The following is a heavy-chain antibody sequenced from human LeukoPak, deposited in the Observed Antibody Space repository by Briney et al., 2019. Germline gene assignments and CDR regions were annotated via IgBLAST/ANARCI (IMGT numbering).Heavy chain of an antibody. CDR2: INHSGST. D-gene: IGHD6-19*01. CDR1: GVSFSGYY. CDR3: ARRAPYSSGWYFDTVTDWYFDL. V-gene: IGHV4-34*01. J-gene: IGHJ2*01. Sequence: ASETLSLTCAAYGVSFSGYYWSWIRQPPGKGLEWIGEINHSGSTNYNPSLKSRVTISVDTSKNQFSLKLSSVTAADTAVYYCARRAPYSSGWYFDTVTDWYFDLWGRGTLVTVSS.